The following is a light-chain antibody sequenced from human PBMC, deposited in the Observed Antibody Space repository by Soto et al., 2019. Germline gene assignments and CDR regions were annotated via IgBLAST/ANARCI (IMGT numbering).Light chain of an antibody. CDR1: SSDVGGYNH. V-gene: IGLV2-14*01. CDR2: AVS. Sequence: QSVLTQPASVSGSPGQSITISCTGTSSDVGGYNHVSWYQHSPGKAPKLILFAVSDRPSGVSHRFSGSKSGNRASLTISGLQAEDEADYYCCSYTSLSTVVFGGGTKLTVL. CDR3: CSYTSLSTVV. J-gene: IGLJ2*01.